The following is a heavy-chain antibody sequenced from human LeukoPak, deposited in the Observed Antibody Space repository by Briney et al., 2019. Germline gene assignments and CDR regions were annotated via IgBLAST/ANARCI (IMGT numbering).Heavy chain of an antibody. Sequence: GGSLRLSCAASGFTISSDALTWVRVGPGRRLEWISAISGSKTYYAESVKGRFTISRDDSNNMLYLQMTSPRAEDTAVYYCVKRRSRNTGPFDYWGQGTLVTVSP. D-gene: IGHD1/OR15-1a*01. CDR2: ISGSKT. J-gene: IGHJ4*02. CDR1: GFTISSDA. V-gene: IGHV3-23*01. CDR3: VKRRSRNTGPFDY.